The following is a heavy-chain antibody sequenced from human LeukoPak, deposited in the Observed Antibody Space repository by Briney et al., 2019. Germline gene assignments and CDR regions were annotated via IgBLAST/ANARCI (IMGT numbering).Heavy chain of an antibody. V-gene: IGHV3-7*01. Sequence: GGSLRLSCAASGFTFSSYWMSWVRQAPGKGLEWVANIKQDGSEKYYVDSVKGRFTISRDNAKNSLYLQMNSLRAEDTAVYYCARDVVVPAAISRHDAFDIWGQGTMVTVSS. CDR3: ARDVVVPAAISRHDAFDI. J-gene: IGHJ3*02. D-gene: IGHD2-2*02. CDR2: IKQDGSEK. CDR1: GFTFSSYW.